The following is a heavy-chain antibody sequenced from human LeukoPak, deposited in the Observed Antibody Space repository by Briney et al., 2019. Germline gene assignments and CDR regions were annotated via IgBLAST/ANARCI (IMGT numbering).Heavy chain of an antibody. J-gene: IGHJ4*02. CDR1: GFTFSSHW. CDR2: ISSSGSAK. V-gene: IGHV3-48*02. Sequence: GGSLRLSCAGSGFTFSSHWIGWVRQAPGKGLEWVSHISSSGSAKYYADSVKGRFTISRDNAKNSLYLQMNSLGDEDTAVFYCASGSGHWGQGTLVTVSS. D-gene: IGHD2-2*03. CDR3: ASGSGH.